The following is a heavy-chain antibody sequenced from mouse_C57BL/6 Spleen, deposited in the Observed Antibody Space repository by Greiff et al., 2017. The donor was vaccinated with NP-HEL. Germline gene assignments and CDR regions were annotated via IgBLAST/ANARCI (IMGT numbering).Heavy chain of an antibody. CDR1: GSTFTSYG. CDR3: AGEGDYGSSFAY. J-gene: IGHJ3*01. Sequence: QVQLQQSGAELARPGPPVKLSCKASGSTFTSYGISWVKQRTGQGLGWIGEIYPRSGNTYYNEKFKGKATLTADKSSSTAYMELRSLTSEDSAVYFCAGEGDYGSSFAYWGQGTLVTVSA. CDR2: IYPRSGNT. V-gene: IGHV1-81*01. D-gene: IGHD1-1*01.